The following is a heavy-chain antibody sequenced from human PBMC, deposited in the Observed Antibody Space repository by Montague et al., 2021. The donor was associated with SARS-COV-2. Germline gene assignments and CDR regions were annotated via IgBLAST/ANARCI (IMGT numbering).Heavy chain of an antibody. CDR2: INHSGCT. Sequence: SGTLSLTCAVYGASSSNYYWSWIRQSPGKGLEWVGEINHSGCTDYNPSLESRLTISLDSSKKQFSLKMTSVTAADTAIYYCASAPRYSFGFWAYWGQGTLVSVSS. J-gene: IGHJ4*02. V-gene: IGHV4-34*01. CDR3: ASAPRYSFGFWAY. CDR1: GASSSNYY. D-gene: IGHD5-12*01.